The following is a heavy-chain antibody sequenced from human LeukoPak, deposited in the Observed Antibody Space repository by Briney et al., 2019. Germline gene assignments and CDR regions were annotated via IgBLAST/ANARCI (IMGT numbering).Heavy chain of an antibody. J-gene: IGHJ4*02. CDR3: ARDAKYYDFWSGSDY. CDR2: ISSSSSYI. CDR1: GFTFSSYS. D-gene: IGHD3-3*01. Sequence: GGSLRLSCAASGFTFSSYSMNWVRQALGKGLEWVSSISSSSSYIYYADSVKGRFTISRDNAKNSLYLQMNSLRAEDTAVYYCARDAKYYDFWSGSDYWGQGTLVTVSS. V-gene: IGHV3-21*01.